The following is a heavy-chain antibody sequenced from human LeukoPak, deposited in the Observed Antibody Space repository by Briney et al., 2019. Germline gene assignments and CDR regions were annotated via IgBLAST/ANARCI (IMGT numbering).Heavy chain of an antibody. CDR3: AKVFRPYYYDSSGPEDY. Sequence: GGSLRLSCAASGFTFDDYAMHWVRQAPGKGLKWVSLISGDGGSTYYADSVKGRFTISRDNSKNSLYLQTNSLRTEDTALYYCAKVFRPYYYDSSGPEDYWGQGTLVTVSS. CDR1: GFTFDDYA. CDR2: ISGDGGST. D-gene: IGHD3-22*01. V-gene: IGHV3-43*02. J-gene: IGHJ4*02.